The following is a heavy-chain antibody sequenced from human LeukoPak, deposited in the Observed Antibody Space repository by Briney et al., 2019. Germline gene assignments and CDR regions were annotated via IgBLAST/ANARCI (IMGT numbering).Heavy chain of an antibody. CDR1: GFTFSSYS. D-gene: IGHD2-2*03. CDR3: ARHGYCSSASCLDAFDI. J-gene: IGHJ3*02. V-gene: IGHV3-21*01. CDR2: ISSSSSYI. Sequence: PGGSLRLSCAASGFTFSSYSMNWVRQAPGKGLEWVSSISSSSSYIYYADSVKGRFTISRDNAKNSLYLQMNSLRAEDTAVYYCARHGYCSSASCLDAFDIWGQGTMVTVSS.